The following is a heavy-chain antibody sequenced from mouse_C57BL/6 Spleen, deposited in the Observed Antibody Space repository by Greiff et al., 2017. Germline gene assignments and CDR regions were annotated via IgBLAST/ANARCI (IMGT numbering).Heavy chain of an antibody. D-gene: IGHD1-1*01. CDR3: ASTAFDYGSSQFAY. CDR1: GYTFTDYY. J-gene: IGHJ3*01. Sequence: VQLQQSGPELVKPGASVKISCKASGYTFTDYYMNWVKQSHGKSLEWIGDINPNNGGTSYNQKFKGKATLTVDKSSSTAYMELRSLTSEDSAVDYCASTAFDYGSSQFAYWGQGTLVTVSA. V-gene: IGHV1-26*01. CDR2: INPNNGGT.